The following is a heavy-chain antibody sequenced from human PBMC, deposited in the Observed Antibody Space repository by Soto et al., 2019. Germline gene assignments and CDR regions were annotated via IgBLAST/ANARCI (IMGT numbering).Heavy chain of an antibody. Sequence: PGGSLRLSCAASGFTFSTYGMHWVRQVPGKGLVWVSRIDTEAITTSYADSVEGRFTISRDNAKNTLYLQMNSLRAEDTAVYYCATSSYDSRYFCDYWGQGT. J-gene: IGHJ4*02. CDR3: ATSSYDSRYFCDY. CDR2: IDTEAITT. CDR1: GFTFSTYG. V-gene: IGHV3-74*01. D-gene: IGHD3-22*01.